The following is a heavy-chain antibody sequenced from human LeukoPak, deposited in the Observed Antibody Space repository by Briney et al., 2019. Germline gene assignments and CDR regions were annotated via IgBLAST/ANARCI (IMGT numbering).Heavy chain of an antibody. CDR1: GFTFSNYA. CDR2: IRGSGGST. CDR3: AKEGGGMGAATIDY. V-gene: IGHV3-23*01. J-gene: IGHJ4*02. Sequence: PGRSLRLSCAASGFTFSNYAMSWVRQAPGKGLEWVSGIRGSGGSTYYADSVGRFSISRDNSNNTLYLQMTSLRAEDTAVYYCAKEGGGMGAATIDYWGQGTLVTVSS. D-gene: IGHD1-26*01.